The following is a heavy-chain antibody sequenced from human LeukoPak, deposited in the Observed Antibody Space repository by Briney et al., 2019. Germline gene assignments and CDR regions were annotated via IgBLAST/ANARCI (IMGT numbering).Heavy chain of an antibody. CDR1: GFTFSSYA. J-gene: IGHJ4*02. Sequence: GGSLRLSCAASGFTFSSYAMSWVRQAPGKGLEGVSAISGSGGSTYYADSVKGRFTISRDNSKNTLYLQMSSLRAEDTAVYYCAKDTFIMITFGGVIVEPRDDYWGQGTLVTVSS. D-gene: IGHD3-16*02. V-gene: IGHV3-23*01. CDR2: ISGSGGST. CDR3: AKDTFIMITFGGVIVEPRDDY.